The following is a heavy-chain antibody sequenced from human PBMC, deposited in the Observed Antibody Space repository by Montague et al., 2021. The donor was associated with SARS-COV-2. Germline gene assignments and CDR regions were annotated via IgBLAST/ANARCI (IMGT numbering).Heavy chain of an antibody. CDR2: INHSGST. J-gene: IGHJ5*02. CDR3: ARGPRITMIVVVITDIWFDP. Sequence: SETLSLTCAVSGGSLSGDHWSWIRQPPGKGLEWIGEINHSGSTNYNPSLKSRVTTSVDTSKNQFSLKLTSVTAADTAVYYCARGPRITMIVVVITDIWFDPWGQGTLVTVSS. V-gene: IGHV4-34*01. D-gene: IGHD3-22*01. CDR1: GGSLSGDH.